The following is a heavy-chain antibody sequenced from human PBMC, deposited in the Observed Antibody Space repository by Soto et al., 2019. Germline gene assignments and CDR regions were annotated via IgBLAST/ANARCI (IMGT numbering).Heavy chain of an antibody. Sequence: GGSLRLSCAASGFTFSSYGMHWVRQAPGKGLEWVAVIWYDGSNKYYADSVKGRFTISRDNSKNTLYLQMNSLRAEDTAVYYCAREGMDDGAFDIWAQGTMVTVSS. J-gene: IGHJ3*02. V-gene: IGHV3-33*01. D-gene: IGHD1-1*01. CDR2: IWYDGSNK. CDR1: GFTFSSYG. CDR3: AREGMDDGAFDI.